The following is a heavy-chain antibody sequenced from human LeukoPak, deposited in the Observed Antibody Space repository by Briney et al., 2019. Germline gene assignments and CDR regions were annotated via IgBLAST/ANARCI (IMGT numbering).Heavy chain of an antibody. CDR1: GFTFSNYA. CDR2: ISGTGGST. D-gene: IGHD3-22*01. V-gene: IGHV3-23*01. J-gene: IGHJ5*02. CDR3: AKDPLRYYDSPGENWFDP. Sequence: GGSLRLSCAASGFTFSNYAMSWVRQTPGKGLEWVSAISGTGGSTYYADSVKGRFTIARGNSKNTLYLQMNSLRAEDTALYYCAKDPLRYYDSPGENWFDPWGQGTLVTVSS.